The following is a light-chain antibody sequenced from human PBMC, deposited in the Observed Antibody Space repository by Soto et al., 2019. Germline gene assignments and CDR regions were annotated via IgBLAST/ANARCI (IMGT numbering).Light chain of an antibody. J-gene: IGLJ2*01. CDR1: SSNIGAHYD. CDR3: QSYDTSLSGSV. CDR2: GNN. V-gene: IGLV1-40*01. Sequence: QSVLTQPPSVSGAPGQRVTISCTGSSSNIGAHYDVHWYQQFPGTAPKLLIYGNNNRPSGVPDRFSGSKSGTSASLAITGLQAEDEADYYCQSYDTSLSGSVFGGGTKLTVL.